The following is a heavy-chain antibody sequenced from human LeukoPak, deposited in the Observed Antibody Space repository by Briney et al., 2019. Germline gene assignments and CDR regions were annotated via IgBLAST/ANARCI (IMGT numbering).Heavy chain of an antibody. CDR1: GFTFDDYA. J-gene: IGHJ3*02. Sequence: PGGSLRLSCAASGFTFDDYAMHWVRQAPGKGLEWVSGISWNSGSIGYADSVKGRFTISRDNAKNSLYLQMNSLRAEDTALYYCAKDRGSSGSDAFDIWGQGTMVTVSS. V-gene: IGHV3-9*01. CDR3: AKDRGSSGSDAFDI. D-gene: IGHD3-22*01. CDR2: ISWNSGSI.